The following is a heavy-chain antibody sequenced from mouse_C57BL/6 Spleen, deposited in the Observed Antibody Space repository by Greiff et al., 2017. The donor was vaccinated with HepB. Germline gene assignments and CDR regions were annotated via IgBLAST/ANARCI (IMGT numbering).Heavy chain of an antibody. Sequence: EVMLVESGGGLVQPGGSLKLSCAASGFTFSDYYMYWVRQTPEKRLEWVAYISNGGGSTYYPDTVKGRFTISRDNAKNTLYLQMSRLKSEDTAMYYCARQTVVGNWYFDVWGTGTTVTVSS. D-gene: IGHD1-1*01. CDR1: GFTFSDYY. J-gene: IGHJ1*03. CDR2: ISNGGGST. V-gene: IGHV5-12*01. CDR3: ARQTVVGNWYFDV.